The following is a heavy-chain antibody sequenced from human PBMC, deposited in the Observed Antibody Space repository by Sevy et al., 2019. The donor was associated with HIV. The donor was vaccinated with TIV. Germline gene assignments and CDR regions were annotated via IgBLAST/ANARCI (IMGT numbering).Heavy chain of an antibody. D-gene: IGHD3-22*01. Sequence: SETLSLTCAVYGGSFSNYYWSWIRQPPGKGLEWIGEINHSGSTYYNPSLKSRVTISVDTYKNQFSLMLSFVTAADTAVYYCARDPQDTSGYYDPYFDYWGQGTLVTVSS. V-gene: IGHV4-34*01. J-gene: IGHJ4*02. CDR3: ARDPQDTSGYYDPYFDY. CDR2: INHSGST. CDR1: GGSFSNYY.